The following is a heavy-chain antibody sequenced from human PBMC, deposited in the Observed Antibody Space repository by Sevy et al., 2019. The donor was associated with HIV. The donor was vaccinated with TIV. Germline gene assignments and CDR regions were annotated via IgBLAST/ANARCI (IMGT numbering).Heavy chain of an antibody. CDR1: GFTFSSYS. J-gene: IGHJ5*02. V-gene: IGHV3-48*02. Sequence: GGSLRLSCAASGFTFSSYSMNWVRQAPGKGLEWVSYISSSSSTIYYADSLKGRFTISRHNAKNSLYLQMNSLRDEDTAVYYCAREVPFFYGDYVTNWFDTWGQGTLVTVSS. CDR2: ISSSSSTI. D-gene: IGHD4-17*01. CDR3: AREVPFFYGDYVTNWFDT.